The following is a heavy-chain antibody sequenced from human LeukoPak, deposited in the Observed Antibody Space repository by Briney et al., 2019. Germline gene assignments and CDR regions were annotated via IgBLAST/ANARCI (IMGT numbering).Heavy chain of an antibody. D-gene: IGHD3-9*01. J-gene: IGHJ3*02. Sequence: GGSLRLSCAASGFTFSSYEMNWVRQAPRKGLEWVSYISSSGSTIYYADSVKGRFTISRDNAKNSLYLQMNSLRAEDTAVYYCARVLRYFDWLPPRAGNNAFDIWGQGTMVTVSS. CDR1: GFTFSSYE. CDR2: ISSSGSTI. V-gene: IGHV3-48*03. CDR3: ARVLRYFDWLPPRAGNNAFDI.